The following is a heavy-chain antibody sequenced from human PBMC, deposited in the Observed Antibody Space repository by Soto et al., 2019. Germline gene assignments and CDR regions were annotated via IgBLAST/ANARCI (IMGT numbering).Heavy chain of an antibody. Sequence: LRLSCAASGFTFSSYGMHWVRQAPGKGLEWVAVISYDGSNKYYADSVKGRFTISRDNSKNTLYLQMNSLRAEDTAVYYCANAYCGGDCPFDYWGQGTLVTVSS. CDR3: ANAYCGGDCPFDY. J-gene: IGHJ4*02. D-gene: IGHD2-21*02. CDR2: ISYDGSNK. V-gene: IGHV3-30*18. CDR1: GFTFSSYG.